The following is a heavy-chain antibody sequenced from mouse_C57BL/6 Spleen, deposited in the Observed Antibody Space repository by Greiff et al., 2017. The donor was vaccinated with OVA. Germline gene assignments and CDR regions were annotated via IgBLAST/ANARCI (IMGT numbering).Heavy chain of an antibody. CDR2: IWRGGST. V-gene: IGHV2-5*01. Sequence: QVHVKQSGPGLVQPSQSLSITCTVSGFSLTSYGVHWVRQSPGKGLEWLGVIWRGGSTDYNAAFMSRLSITKDNTKSQVFFKMNSLQADDTAIYYCAKNYDGYPAWFAYWGQGTLVTVSA. CDR3: AKNYDGYPAWFAY. J-gene: IGHJ3*01. D-gene: IGHD2-3*01. CDR1: GFSLTSYG.